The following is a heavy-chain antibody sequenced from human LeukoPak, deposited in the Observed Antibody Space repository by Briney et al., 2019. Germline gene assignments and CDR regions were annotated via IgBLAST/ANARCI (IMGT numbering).Heavy chain of an antibody. CDR3: ARDYRLGSGWPTPFDYYYMDV. Sequence: SETLSLTCTVSGGSISSGSYYWSWIRQPAGKGLEWIGRIYTSGSTNYNPSLKSRVTISVDTSKNQFSLKLSSVTAADTAVYYCARDYRLGSGWPTPFDYYYMDVWGKGTTVTISS. V-gene: IGHV4-61*02. CDR2: IYTSGST. CDR1: GGSISSGSYY. D-gene: IGHD6-19*01. J-gene: IGHJ6*03.